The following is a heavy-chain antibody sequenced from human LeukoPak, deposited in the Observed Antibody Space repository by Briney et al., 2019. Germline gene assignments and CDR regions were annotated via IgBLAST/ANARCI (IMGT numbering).Heavy chain of an antibody. J-gene: IGHJ4*02. D-gene: IGHD3-22*01. CDR3: AKGMDYDSSGYYSV. CDR1: GFTFSSYA. V-gene: IGHV3-23*01. Sequence: QPGGSLRLSCAASGFTFSSYAMSWVRQAPGKGLEWVSGISGSGGSTYYADSVKGRFTISRDNSKNTLSLQMNSLRAEDTAVYYCAKGMDYDSSGYYSVWGEGTLVTVSS. CDR2: ISGSGGST.